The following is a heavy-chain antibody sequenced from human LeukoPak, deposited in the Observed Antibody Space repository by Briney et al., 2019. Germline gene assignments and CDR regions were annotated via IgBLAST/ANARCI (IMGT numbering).Heavy chain of an antibody. J-gene: IGHJ4*02. CDR2: IYYSGST. D-gene: IGHD5-24*01. CDR1: GGSISSGDYY. V-gene: IGHV4-30-4*01. CDR3: ARGRDGYNQYYFDY. Sequence: SQTPSLTCTVSGGSISSGDYYWSWLRQPPGKGLEWIAYIYYSGSTYYNPSLKSRVTISVDTSKNQFSLKLSSVTAADTAVYYCARGRDGYNQYYFDYWGQGTLVTASS.